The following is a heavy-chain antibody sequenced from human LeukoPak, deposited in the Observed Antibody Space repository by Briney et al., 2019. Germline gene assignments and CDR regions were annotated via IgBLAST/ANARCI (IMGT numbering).Heavy chain of an antibody. D-gene: IGHD6-13*01. Sequence: GRSLRLSCAASGFTFSSYGMHWVRQAPGKGLEWVAVIAYDGSHTYYADSVKGRFTISRDNSKNTLYLQMNSLRAEDTAVYYCARAPYSSSWYSDYWGQGTLVTVSS. CDR3: ARAPYSSSWYSDY. CDR2: IAYDGSHT. J-gene: IGHJ4*02. V-gene: IGHV3-30*03. CDR1: GFTFSSYG.